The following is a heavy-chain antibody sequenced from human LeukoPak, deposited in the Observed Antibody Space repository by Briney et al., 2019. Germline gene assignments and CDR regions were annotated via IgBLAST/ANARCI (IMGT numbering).Heavy chain of an antibody. D-gene: IGHD5-12*01. Sequence: SETLSLTCTVSGGSISSYYWSWIRQPPGKGLEWIGYIYYSGSTNYNPSLKSRVTISVDTSKNQFSLKLSSVTAADTAVYYCARHKVDIVATTHFDYWGQGTLVTVSS. CDR2: IYYSGST. J-gene: IGHJ4*02. V-gene: IGHV4-59*08. CDR3: ARHKVDIVATTHFDY. CDR1: GGSISSYY.